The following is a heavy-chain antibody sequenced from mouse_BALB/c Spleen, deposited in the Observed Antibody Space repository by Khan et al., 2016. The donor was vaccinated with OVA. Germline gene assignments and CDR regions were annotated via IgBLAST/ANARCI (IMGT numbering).Heavy chain of an antibody. CDR1: GYTFTSFW. J-gene: IGHJ3*01. CDR3: TRGGYGSPFAY. D-gene: IGHD1-1*01. CDR2: IDPSKSET. V-gene: IGHV1S127*01. Sequence: QVQLQQSGPELVRPGASVKMSCKASGYTFTSFWINWVKQRPGKGLEWIGMIDPSKSETRLNQKFKDKATLTVDKSSNTAYMKLSRLTSEDSAVYYCTRGGYGSPFAYWGQGTLVTVSA.